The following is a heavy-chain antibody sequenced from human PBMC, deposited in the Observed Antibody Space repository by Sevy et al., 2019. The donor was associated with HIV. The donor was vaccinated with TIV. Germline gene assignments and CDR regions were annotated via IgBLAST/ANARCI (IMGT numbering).Heavy chain of an antibody. Sequence: GGSLRLSCAASGFMFSNYWMSWVRQAPGKGLEWVANIKRDGSEKYYVASVKGRFTISRDNAKNSLYLQMNSLRAEDTAVYYYARDCSSTSCLWGLDVWGQGTTVTVSS. CDR3: ARDCSSTSCLWGLDV. CDR1: GFMFSNYW. CDR2: IKRDGSEK. D-gene: IGHD2-2*01. V-gene: IGHV3-7*03. J-gene: IGHJ6*02.